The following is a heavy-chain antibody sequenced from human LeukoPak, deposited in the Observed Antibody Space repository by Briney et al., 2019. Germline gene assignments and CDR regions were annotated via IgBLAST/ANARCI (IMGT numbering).Heavy chain of an antibody. Sequence: GGSLRLSCAASGFTFSSYGMHWVRQAPGKGLEWVAVIWYDGSNKYYADSVKGRFAISRDNSKNTLYLQMNSLRAEDAAVYYCARPLSITGTKPYSYGMDVWGQGTTVTVSS. CDR2: IWYDGSNK. D-gene: IGHD1-7*01. CDR1: GFTFSSYG. J-gene: IGHJ6*02. V-gene: IGHV3-33*01. CDR3: ARPLSITGTKPYSYGMDV.